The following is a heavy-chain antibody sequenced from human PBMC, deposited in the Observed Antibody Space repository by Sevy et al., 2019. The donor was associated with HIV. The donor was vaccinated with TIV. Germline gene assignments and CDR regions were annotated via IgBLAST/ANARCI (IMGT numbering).Heavy chain of an antibody. Sequence: GESLKISCTASGFIFGDYTMSWVRQAPGKGLEWVGLIRSKAYGGTTEYAASVKGRFSISRDDPKSIAYLQMNSLKTEDTALYYCSRENSYYDFWSGSSGMDVWGQGTTVTVSS. V-gene: IGHV3-49*04. CDR2: IRSKAYGGTT. CDR1: GFIFGDYT. J-gene: IGHJ6*02. CDR3: SRENSYYDFWSGSSGMDV. D-gene: IGHD3-3*01.